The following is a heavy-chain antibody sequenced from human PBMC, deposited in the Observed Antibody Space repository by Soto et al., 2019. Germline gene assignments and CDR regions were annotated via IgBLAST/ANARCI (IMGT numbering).Heavy chain of an antibody. J-gene: IGHJ4*02. D-gene: IGHD3-10*01. Sequence: GASVKVSCKASGYTFTSYYMHWVRQAPGQGLEWMGIINPSGGSTSYAQKFQGRVTMTRDTSTSTVYMELSSLRSEDTAVYYCARGGGGIGSSPYFDYWGQGTLVTVSS. CDR3: ARGGGGIGSSPYFDY. CDR2: INPSGGST. CDR1: GYTFTSYY. V-gene: IGHV1-46*03.